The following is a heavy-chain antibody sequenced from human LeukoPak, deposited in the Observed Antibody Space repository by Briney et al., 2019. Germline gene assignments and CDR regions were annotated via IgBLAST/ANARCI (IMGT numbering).Heavy chain of an antibody. V-gene: IGHV3-33*01. CDR2: IWHNGSHK. Sequence: EGSLRLSCEASAFVSNTYAMPWVRQAPGQGLEWVRLIWHNGSHKFYIDSVRGRFTISRDNSKNTVYLQMNGLRAEDTAVYYCVELYYFDYWGQGTLVTVSS. CDR3: VELYYFDY. CDR1: AFVSNTYA. J-gene: IGHJ4*02. D-gene: IGHD1-7*01.